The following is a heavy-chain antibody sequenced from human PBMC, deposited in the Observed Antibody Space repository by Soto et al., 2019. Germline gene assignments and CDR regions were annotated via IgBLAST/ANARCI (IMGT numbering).Heavy chain of an antibody. CDR2: ISGSGGST. CDR3: AKAVELWFGYYYGMDV. CDR1: GFTFSSYA. D-gene: IGHD3-10*01. Sequence: HPGGSLRLSCAASGFTFSSYAMSWVRQAPGKGLEWVSAISGSGGSTYYADSVKGRFTISRDNSKNTLYLQMNSLRAEDTAVYYCAKAVELWFGYYYGMDVWGQGTRSPSP. V-gene: IGHV3-23*01. J-gene: IGHJ6*02.